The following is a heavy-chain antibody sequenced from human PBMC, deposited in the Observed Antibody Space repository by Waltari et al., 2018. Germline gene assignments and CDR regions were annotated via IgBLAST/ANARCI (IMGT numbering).Heavy chain of an antibody. Sequence: EVQLLDSGGRLVQPGGSLRLSCAASRFTFTSYATLSLRQAPGKGLEWVSVIYSGVSSTYYAASVKGRFTISRDNSKNTLYLQMNSLRAEDTAVYYCAKAPYAAYFDYWGQGTLVTVSS. J-gene: IGHJ4*02. CDR2: IYSGVSST. D-gene: IGHD4-17*01. CDR3: AKAPYAAYFDY. CDR1: RFTFTSYA. V-gene: IGHV3-23*03.